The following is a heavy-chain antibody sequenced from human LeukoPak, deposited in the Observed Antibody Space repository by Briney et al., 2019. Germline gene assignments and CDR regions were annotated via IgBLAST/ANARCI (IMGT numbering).Heavy chain of an antibody. V-gene: IGHV4-34*01. Sequence: KSSETLSLTCAVYGGSFSGYYWSWIRQPPGKGLEWIGEINHSGSTNYNPSLKSRVTISVDTSKNQFSLKLSSVTAADTAVYYCARGRSYYGFDYWGQGTLVTVSS. CDR3: ARGRSYYGFDY. J-gene: IGHJ4*02. CDR2: INHSGST. D-gene: IGHD1-26*01. CDR1: GGSFSGYY.